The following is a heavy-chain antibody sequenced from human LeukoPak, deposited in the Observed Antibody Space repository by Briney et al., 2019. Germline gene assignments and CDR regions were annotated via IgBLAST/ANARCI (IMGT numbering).Heavy chain of an antibody. CDR3: AKGYCSSTSCYYFDY. Sequence: GGSLRLSCAASGFTFDDYAMRWVRHAPGKGLEWVSGISWNSGSIGYADSVKGRFTISRDNAKNSLYLQMNSLRAEDTALYYCAKGYCSSTSCYYFDYWGQGTLVTVSS. V-gene: IGHV3-9*01. D-gene: IGHD2-2*01. J-gene: IGHJ4*02. CDR2: ISWNSGSI. CDR1: GFTFDDYA.